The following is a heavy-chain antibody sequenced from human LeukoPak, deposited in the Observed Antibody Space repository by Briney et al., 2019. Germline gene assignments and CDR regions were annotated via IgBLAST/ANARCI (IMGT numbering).Heavy chain of an antibody. V-gene: IGHV3-15*01. J-gene: IGHJ4*02. D-gene: IGHD4/OR15-4a*01. CDR1: GFTFADAW. CDR2: IKYTTGGGTKT. CDR3: TTYAKAGGAVFDY. Sequence: AGGSLRLSCAASGFTFADAWMTWVRQAPGKRLEWVGRIKYTTGGGTKTDYAAPVKGRFTIPRDDSKNTLFLQMDSLKTEDTALYYCTTYAKAGGAVFDYWGQGTLVTVSS.